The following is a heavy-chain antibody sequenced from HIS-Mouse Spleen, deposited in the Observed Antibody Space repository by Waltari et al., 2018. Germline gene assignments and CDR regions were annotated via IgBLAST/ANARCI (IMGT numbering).Heavy chain of an antibody. V-gene: IGHV4-39*07. CDR2: IYYSGST. D-gene: IGHD4-17*01. J-gene: IGHJ5*02. Sequence: QLQLQESGPGLVKPSETLSLTCTVSGSSISSSSYYWGWIRQPPGEGLEWIGSIYYSGSTYYNPSLKSRVTISVDTSKNQFSLKLSSVTAADTAVYYCARDYGDNWFDPWGQGTLVTVSS. CDR1: GSSISSSSYY. CDR3: ARDYGDNWFDP.